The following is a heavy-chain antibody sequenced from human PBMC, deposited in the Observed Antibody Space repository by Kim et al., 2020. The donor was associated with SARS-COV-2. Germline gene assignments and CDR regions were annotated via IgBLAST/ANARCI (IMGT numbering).Heavy chain of an antibody. CDR2: ISYDGSNK. J-gene: IGHJ6*03. CDR1: GFTFSSYA. D-gene: IGHD2-2*01. V-gene: IGHV3-30-3*01. Sequence: GGSLRLSCAASGFTFSSYAMHWVRQAPGKGLEWVAVISYDGSNKYYADSVKGRFTISRDNSKNTLYPQMNSLRAEDTAVYYCARDRDTSYYMDVWGKGTTVTVSS. CDR3: ARDRDTSYYMDV.